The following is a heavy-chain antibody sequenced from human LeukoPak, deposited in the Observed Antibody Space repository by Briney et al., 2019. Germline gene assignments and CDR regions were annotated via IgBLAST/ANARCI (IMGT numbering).Heavy chain of an antibody. D-gene: IGHD3-16*01. CDR3: ARDLNGGVIAL. Sequence: ASVKVSCKASGYTFTSYYMHWVRQAPGQGLEWMGWVNPNSDGTNYAQKFQGRVTMTSDTSISTAYMELYWLTSDDTAMYYCARDLNGGVIALWGQGTLVTVSS. J-gene: IGHJ5*02. CDR2: VNPNSDGT. CDR1: GYTFTSYY. V-gene: IGHV1-2*02.